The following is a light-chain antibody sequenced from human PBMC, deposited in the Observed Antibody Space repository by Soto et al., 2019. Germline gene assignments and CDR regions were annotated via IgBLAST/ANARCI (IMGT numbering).Light chain of an antibody. J-gene: IGKJ1*01. CDR1: QNANIY. V-gene: IGKV3-11*01. CDR2: DAS. CDR3: QQRSDWPPWT. Sequence: IVLTQSPATLSVSPGERATLSCRASQNANIYLAWYQQKPGQAPRLLIYDASIRATGIPARFSGSGSGTDFTLTISSLEPEDFAVYYCQQRSDWPPWTFGQGTKVDI.